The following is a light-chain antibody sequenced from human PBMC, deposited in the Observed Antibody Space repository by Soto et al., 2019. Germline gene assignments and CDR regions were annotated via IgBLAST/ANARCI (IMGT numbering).Light chain of an antibody. J-gene: IGKJ5*01. CDR1: QSVSSSY. V-gene: IGKV3-20*01. CDR2: GAS. CDR3: QQYDSSPIT. Sequence: RGLTQSPGTLSLSPGERAPLSCRASQSVSSSYLAWYQQKPGQAPSLLIYGASRRATGIPDRFSGSGSGTDFTLTISRLEPEDFAVYYCQQYDSSPITFGQGTRLEIK.